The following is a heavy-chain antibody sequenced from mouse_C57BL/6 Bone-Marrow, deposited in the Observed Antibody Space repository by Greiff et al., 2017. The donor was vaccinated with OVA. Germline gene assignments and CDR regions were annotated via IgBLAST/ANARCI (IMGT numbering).Heavy chain of an antibody. Sequence: EVQLMESGGGLVKPGGSLKLSCAASGFTFSSYAMSWVRQTPEKRLEWVATISDGGSYTYYPDNVKGRFTISRDNAKNNLYLQMRHLKSEDTAMYYCARDRIPDAMDYWGQGTSVNVSS. CDR3: ARDRIPDAMDY. V-gene: IGHV5-4*01. CDR1: GFTFSSYA. CDR2: ISDGGSYT. J-gene: IGHJ4*01.